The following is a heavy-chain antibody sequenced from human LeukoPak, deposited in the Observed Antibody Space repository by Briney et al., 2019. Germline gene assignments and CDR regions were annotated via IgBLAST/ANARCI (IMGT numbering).Heavy chain of an antibody. J-gene: IGHJ6*04. Sequence: KPSETLSLTCAVSGYSISSGYYWGWIRQPPGKGLEWIGSIYHSGSTYYNPSLKSRVTISVDTSKNQFSLKLSSVTAADTAVYYCARDPATEDYYYYGMDVWGKGTTVTVSS. D-gene: IGHD4-17*01. CDR2: IYHSGST. V-gene: IGHV4-38-2*02. CDR1: GYSISSGYY. CDR3: ARDPATEDYYYYGMDV.